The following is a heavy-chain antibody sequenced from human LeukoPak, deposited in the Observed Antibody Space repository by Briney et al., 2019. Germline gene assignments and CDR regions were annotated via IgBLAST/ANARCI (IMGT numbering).Heavy chain of an antibody. D-gene: IGHD1-26*01. CDR2: ISSSSSYI. V-gene: IGHV3-21*01. J-gene: IGHJ4*02. CDR1: GFTFSSYS. CDR3: ARESAGGEIDY. Sequence: GGSLRLSCAASGFTFSSYSMNWVRQAPGKGLEWVSSISSSSSYIYYADSVKGRFTISRENAKNSLYLQMNSLRAEDTAVYYCARESAGGEIDYWGQGTLVTVSS.